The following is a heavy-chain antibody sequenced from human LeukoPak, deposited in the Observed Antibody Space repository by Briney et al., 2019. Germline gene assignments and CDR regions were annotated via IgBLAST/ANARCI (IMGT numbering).Heavy chain of an antibody. J-gene: IGHJ4*02. CDR1: GFTFSSYA. Sequence: GRSLRLSCAASGFTFSSYAMHWVRQAPGKGLEWVAVISYDGGNKYYADSVKGRFTISRDNSKNTLYLQMNSLRAEDTAVYYCARIVVVIRGGGDYFDYWGQGTLVTVSS. CDR3: ARIVVVIRGGGDYFDY. V-gene: IGHV3-30-3*01. D-gene: IGHD3-22*01. CDR2: ISYDGGNK.